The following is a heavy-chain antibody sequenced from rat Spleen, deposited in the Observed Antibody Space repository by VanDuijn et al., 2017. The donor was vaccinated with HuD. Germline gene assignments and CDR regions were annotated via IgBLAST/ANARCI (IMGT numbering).Heavy chain of an antibody. Sequence: EVQLVESGGGLVQPGGSMTLSCAASGFTFSDYGVAWVRQAPTKGLEWVATISYGDSSGHSSTYYRDSVKGRFTISRDNAKTTLYLQMDSLRSEDTGTYYCTRHDYSGVITNWFAYWGQGTLVTVSS. D-gene: IGHD4-3*01. CDR1: GFTFSDYG. V-gene: IGHV5-29*01. CDR3: TRHDYSGVITNWFAY. CDR2: ISYGDSSGHSST. J-gene: IGHJ3*01.